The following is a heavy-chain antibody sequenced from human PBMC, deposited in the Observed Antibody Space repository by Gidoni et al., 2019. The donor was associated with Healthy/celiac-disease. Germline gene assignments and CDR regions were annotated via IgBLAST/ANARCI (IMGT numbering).Heavy chain of an antibody. CDR1: GFTFSSYG. V-gene: IGHV3-30*18. Sequence: GFTFSSYGMHWVRQAPGKGLEWVAVISYDGSNKYYADSVKGRFTISRDNSKNTLYLQMNSLRAEDTAVYYCAKLLGYCSSTSCSSDAFDIWGQGTMVTVSS. CDR3: AKLLGYCSSTSCSSDAFDI. CDR2: ISYDGSNK. D-gene: IGHD2-2*01. J-gene: IGHJ3*02.